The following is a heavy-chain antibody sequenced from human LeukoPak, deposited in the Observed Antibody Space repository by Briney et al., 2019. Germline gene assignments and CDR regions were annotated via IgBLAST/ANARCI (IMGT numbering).Heavy chain of an antibody. D-gene: IGHD3-22*01. J-gene: IGHJ4*02. Sequence: PGGSLRLSCAASGFTFSSYSMDWVRQAPGKGMEWVSSISSSSSYIYYADSVKGRFTISRDNAKNSLYLQMNSLRVEDTAVYYCARDDSSGYFDYWGQGTLVTVSS. V-gene: IGHV3-21*01. CDR3: ARDDSSGYFDY. CDR2: ISSSSSYI. CDR1: GFTFSSYS.